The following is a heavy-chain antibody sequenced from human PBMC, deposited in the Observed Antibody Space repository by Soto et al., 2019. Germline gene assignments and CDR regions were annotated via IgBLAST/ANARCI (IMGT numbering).Heavy chain of an antibody. CDR3: ARVRFGELLGYYYYGMDV. V-gene: IGHV4-59*01. J-gene: IGHJ6*02. D-gene: IGHD3-10*01. CDR2: IYYSGST. CDR1: GGSISGFF. Sequence: PSETLSLTCTVSGGSISGFFWSWIRQPPGKGLEWIGNIYYSGSTNHNPSLKSRVTISVDTSKNQFSLKLTSVTAADTAVYYCARVRFGELLGYYYYGMDVWGQGTTVTVS.